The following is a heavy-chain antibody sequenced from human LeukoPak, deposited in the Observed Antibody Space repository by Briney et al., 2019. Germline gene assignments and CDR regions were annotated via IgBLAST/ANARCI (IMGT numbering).Heavy chain of an antibody. D-gene: IGHD2-15*01. V-gene: IGHV3-9*01. CDR3: AKARGGGYPFDY. Sequence: GRSLRLSCAASGFTFDDYAMHWVRQAPGKGLEWVSGISWNSGSIGYADSVKGRFTISRDNAKNSLYLQMKSLRAEDTALYYCAKARGGGYPFDYWGQGTLVTVSS. CDR1: GFTFDDYA. J-gene: IGHJ4*02. CDR2: ISWNSGSI.